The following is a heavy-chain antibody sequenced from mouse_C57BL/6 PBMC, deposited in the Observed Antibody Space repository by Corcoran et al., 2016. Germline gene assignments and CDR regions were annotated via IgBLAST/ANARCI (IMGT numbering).Heavy chain of an antibody. D-gene: IGHD2-3*01. Sequence: QVQLQQPGAELVKPGASVKMSCKASGYTFTSYWITWVKQRPGQGLEWIGDIYPGSGSTNYNEKFKSKATLTVDTSSSTAYMQLSSLTSEDSAVYYCARIYDGYPHFDYWGQGTTLTVSS. CDR3: ARIYDGYPHFDY. J-gene: IGHJ2*01. CDR2: IYPGSGST. V-gene: IGHV1-55*01. CDR1: GYTFTSYW.